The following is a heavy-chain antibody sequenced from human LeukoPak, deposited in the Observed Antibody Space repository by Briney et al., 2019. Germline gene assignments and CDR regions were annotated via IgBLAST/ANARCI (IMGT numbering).Heavy chain of an antibody. Sequence: PSETLSLTCTVSGGSISSGTYYWSWIRQPAGKGLEWIGRIYTSGSTNYNPSLKSRVTISVDTSKNQFSLKLSSVTAADTAVYYCARSDLYYDILTGYYSAFDIWGQGTTVTVSS. J-gene: IGHJ3*02. V-gene: IGHV4-61*02. D-gene: IGHD3-9*01. CDR3: ARSDLYYDILTGYYSAFDI. CDR1: GGSISSGTYY. CDR2: IYTSGST.